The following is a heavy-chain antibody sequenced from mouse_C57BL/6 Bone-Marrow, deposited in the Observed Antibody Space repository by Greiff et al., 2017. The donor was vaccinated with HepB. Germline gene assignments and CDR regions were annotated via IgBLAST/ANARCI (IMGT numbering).Heavy chain of an antibody. D-gene: IGHD2-2*01. CDR2: IWWDDDK. J-gene: IGHJ3*01. Sequence: QVTLKECGPGILQPSQTLSLTCSFSGFSLSTFGMGVGWIRQPSGKGLEWLAHIWWDDDKYYNPALKSRLTISKDTSKNQVFLKIANVDTADTATYYCARSPLYGYDWFAYWGQGTLVTVSA. V-gene: IGHV8-8*01. CDR3: ARSPLYGYDWFAY. CDR1: GFSLSTFGMG.